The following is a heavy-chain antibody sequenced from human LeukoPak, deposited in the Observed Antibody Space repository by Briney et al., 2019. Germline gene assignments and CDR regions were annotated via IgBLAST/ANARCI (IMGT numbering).Heavy chain of an antibody. V-gene: IGHV1-46*01. Sequence: ASAKDSCKASGYTFTSYYMHWVRQAPGQRLEWIGIIHPSGGSTSYAQKLPGRVTMTSQKSKHPVYLEVSRLRSQGTADYSLARDQGYSYWGQGTLVTVSS. CDR2: IHPSGGST. D-gene: IGHD5-18*01. CDR3: ARDQGYSY. CDR1: GYTFTSYY. J-gene: IGHJ4*02.